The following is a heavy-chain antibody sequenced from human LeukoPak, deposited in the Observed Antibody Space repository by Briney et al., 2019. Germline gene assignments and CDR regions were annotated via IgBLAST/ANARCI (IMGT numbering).Heavy chain of an antibody. D-gene: IGHD4-11*01. CDR2: IYPGDSDT. Sequence: GESLKISCKGSGYSFTSYWIGWVRQMPGKGLEWTGIIYPGDSDTRYSPSFQGQVTISADKSISTAYLQWSSLKASDTAMYYCARSDYSNYWYFDLWGRGTLVTVSS. V-gene: IGHV5-51*01. CDR1: GYSFTSYW. J-gene: IGHJ2*01. CDR3: ARSDYSNYWYFDL.